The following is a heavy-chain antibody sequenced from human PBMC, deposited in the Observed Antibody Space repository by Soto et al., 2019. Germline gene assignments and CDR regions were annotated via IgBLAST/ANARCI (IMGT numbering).Heavy chain of an antibody. D-gene: IGHD6-13*01. Sequence: QVQLQQWGAGLLKPSETLSLTCGVYGGSFSSYYWSWIRQPPGKGLEWIGEINHSGSTNYNNPSLKSRVTISVDTSKNQFSLKLSSVTAADTAVYYCARQFKGIAMRDYWGQGTLVTVSS. J-gene: IGHJ4*02. CDR1: GGSFSSYY. V-gene: IGHV4-34*01. CDR3: ARQFKGIAMRDY. CDR2: INHSGST.